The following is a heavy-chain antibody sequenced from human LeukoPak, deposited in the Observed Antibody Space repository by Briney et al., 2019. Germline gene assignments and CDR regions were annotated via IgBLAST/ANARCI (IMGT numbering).Heavy chain of an antibody. CDR3: ARVATSSLDY. V-gene: IGHV3-33*01. Sequence: PGGSLRLSCAASGFTFSSYGMHWVRQAPGKGLEWAALIWYDGSKNYYGESVKGRFTISRDNVQNTLHLQMNSLRAEDTAVYYCARVATSSLDYWGQGTLVTVSS. J-gene: IGHJ4*02. CDR2: IWYDGSKN. D-gene: IGHD2-2*01. CDR1: GFTFSSYG.